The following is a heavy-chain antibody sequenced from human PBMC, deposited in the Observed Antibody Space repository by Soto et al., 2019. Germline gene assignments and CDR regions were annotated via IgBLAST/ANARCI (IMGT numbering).Heavy chain of an antibody. CDR3: AKDRAHLAVAAIAGGGGAFDA. CDR1: GFTLSSYG. D-gene: IGHD6-19*01. Sequence: QIQLVQSGGGGVQPGRSLRLSCAASGFTLSSYGMHWVRQAPGKGLEWVAAISYDGRNKWYMDSLEGRFTVSRDNSESTLFLQVDTLSPEDTAMYFCAKDRAHLAVAAIAGGGGAFDAWGQGTMVTVSS. CDR2: ISYDGRNK. V-gene: IGHV3-30*05. J-gene: IGHJ3*01.